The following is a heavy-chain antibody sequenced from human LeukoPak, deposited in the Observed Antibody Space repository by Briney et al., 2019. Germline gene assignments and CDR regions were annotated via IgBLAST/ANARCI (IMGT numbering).Heavy chain of an antibody. V-gene: IGHV4-59*01. J-gene: IGHJ4*02. D-gene: IGHD3-16*02. Sequence: SETLSLTCTVSGGSISSYYWSWVRQPPGKGLEWIGYIYYSGSTNYNPSLKSRVTISVDTSKNQFSLKLSSVTAADTAVYYCARDHGIVITFGGVIDGGYFDYWGQGTLVTVSS. CDR2: IYYSGST. CDR3: ARDHGIVITFGGVIDGGYFDY. CDR1: GGSISSYY.